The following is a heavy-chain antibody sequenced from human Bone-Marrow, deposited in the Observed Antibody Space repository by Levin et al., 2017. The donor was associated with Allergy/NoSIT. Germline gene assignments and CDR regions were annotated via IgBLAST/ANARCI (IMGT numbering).Heavy chain of an antibody. Sequence: PGGSLRLSCAASGFTFSSYSMNWARQSPGKGLEWLSIISRSSSDIYYADSVKGRFTVSRDNAKNSLYLQLNSLRAEDTAVYYCARYDYDSGSHEYWGQGTLVTVSS. CDR2: ISRSSSDI. D-gene: IGHD3-10*01. CDR3: ARYDYDSGSHEY. J-gene: IGHJ4*02. V-gene: IGHV3-21*05. CDR1: GFTFSSYS.